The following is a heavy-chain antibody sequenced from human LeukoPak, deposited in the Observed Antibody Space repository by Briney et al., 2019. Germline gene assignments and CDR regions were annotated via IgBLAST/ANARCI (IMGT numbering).Heavy chain of an antibody. V-gene: IGHV3-48*03. D-gene: IGHD5-18*01. CDR2: INRDGREV. J-gene: IGHJ4*02. Sequence: GGSLRLSCAASGFTLSDYEMYWVRQTPGKGLEWSSYINRDGREVYYGDPVKGRFTVSRDNAKNSLYLQMNSLRAEDTAVYYCARDRPDRGYSYGRDFDYWGQGTLVTVSS. CDR3: ARDRPDRGYSYGRDFDY. CDR1: GFTLSDYE.